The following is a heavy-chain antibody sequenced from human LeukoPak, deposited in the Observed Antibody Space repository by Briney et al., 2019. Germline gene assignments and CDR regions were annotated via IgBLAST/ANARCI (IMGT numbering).Heavy chain of an antibody. Sequence: GGSLRLSCAASGFTFSTYWMNWVRQAPGKGLEWVSSISSSSSYIYYADSVKGRFTISRDNAKNSLYLQMNSLRAEDTAVYYCARAMRYSGSYFDYWGQGTLVTVSS. V-gene: IGHV3-21*01. D-gene: IGHD1-26*01. J-gene: IGHJ4*02. CDR2: ISSSSSYI. CDR1: GFTFSTYW. CDR3: ARAMRYSGSYFDY.